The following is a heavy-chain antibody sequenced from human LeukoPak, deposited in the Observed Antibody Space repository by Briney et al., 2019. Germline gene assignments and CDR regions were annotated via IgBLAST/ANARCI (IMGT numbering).Heavy chain of an antibody. CDR2: IYHSGST. J-gene: IGHJ4*02. Sequence: SETLSLTCDVSGYSISSGYYWGWIRQPPGKGLEWIGSIYHSGSTYYNPSLKSRVTISVDTSKNQFSLKLSSVTAADTAVYYCARLAGVAGGFDYWGQGTLVTVSS. D-gene: IGHD6-19*01. CDR1: GYSISSGYY. V-gene: IGHV4-38-2*01. CDR3: ARLAGVAGGFDY.